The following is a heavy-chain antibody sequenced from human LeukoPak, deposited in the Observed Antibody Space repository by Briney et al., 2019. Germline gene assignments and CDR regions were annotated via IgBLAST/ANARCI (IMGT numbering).Heavy chain of an antibody. CDR1: GGSISSGGYY. D-gene: IGHD6-19*01. CDR3: ARDLAVAPYNWFGP. Sequence: PSETLSLTCTVSGGSISSGGYYWSWIRQHPGKGLEWIGYIYYSGSTYYNPSLKSRVTISVDTSKNQFSLKLSSVTAADTAVYYCARDLAVAPYNWFGPWGQGTLVTVSS. CDR2: IYYSGST. V-gene: IGHV4-31*03. J-gene: IGHJ5*02.